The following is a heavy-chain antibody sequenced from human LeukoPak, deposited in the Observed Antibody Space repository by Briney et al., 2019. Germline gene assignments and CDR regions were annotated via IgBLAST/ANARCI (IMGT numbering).Heavy chain of an antibody. CDR1: GYSFTSYW. J-gene: IGHJ4*02. V-gene: IGHV5-51*01. CDR3: ARRRDLYSGSYYPFDY. Sequence: GESLEISCKGSGYSFTSYWIGWVRQMPGKGLEWMGIIYPGDSDTRYSPSFQGQVTISADKSISTAYLQWSSLKASDTAMYYCARRRDLYSGSYYPFDYWGQGTLVTVSS. CDR2: IYPGDSDT. D-gene: IGHD1-26*01.